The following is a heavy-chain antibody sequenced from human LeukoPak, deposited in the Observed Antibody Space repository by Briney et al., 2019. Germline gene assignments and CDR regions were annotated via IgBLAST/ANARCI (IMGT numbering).Heavy chain of an antibody. D-gene: IGHD5-12*01. CDR2: INPNSGGT. Sequence: GASVKVSCKASGYTFTGYYTHWVRQAPGQGLEWMGWINPNSGGTNYAQKFQGRVTMTRDTSISTAYMELSRLRSDDTAVYYCARGTQWLLRSFDYWGQGTLVTVSS. CDR3: ARGTQWLLRSFDY. V-gene: IGHV1-2*02. CDR1: GYTFTGYY. J-gene: IGHJ4*02.